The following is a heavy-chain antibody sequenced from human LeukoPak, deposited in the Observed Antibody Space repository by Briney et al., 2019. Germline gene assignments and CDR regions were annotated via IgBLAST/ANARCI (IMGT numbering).Heavy chain of an antibody. CDR3: AKASSGSYYSNFDY. V-gene: IGHV3-23*01. CDR1: EFTFRIYD. CDR2: ISSGGSA. J-gene: IGHJ4*02. Sequence: GGSLRLSCAASEFTFRIYDMTWVRQAPGEGLERVSVISSGGSAYYADSVKGRFTISRDNSKNTLYLEMNSLRADDTAVYYCAKASSGSYYSNFDYWGQGTLVTVSS. D-gene: IGHD3-10*01.